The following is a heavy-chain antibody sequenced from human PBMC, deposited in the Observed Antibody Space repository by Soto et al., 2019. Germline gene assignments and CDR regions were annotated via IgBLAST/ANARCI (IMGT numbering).Heavy chain of an antibody. CDR1: AFSLTSCS. CDR2: LSRSGGAT. V-gene: IGHV3-23*01. J-gene: IGHJ5*02. Sequence: PGGSLRLSCVTSAFSLTSCSMSWVRQTPGKGLEWVSALSRSGGATYCADSVKGRFTISRDTSTNTLYLQMSNLRAEDTAIYYCAKGEMATIRNSFDPWGQGTLVTVSS. D-gene: IGHD5-12*01. CDR3: AKGEMATIRNSFDP.